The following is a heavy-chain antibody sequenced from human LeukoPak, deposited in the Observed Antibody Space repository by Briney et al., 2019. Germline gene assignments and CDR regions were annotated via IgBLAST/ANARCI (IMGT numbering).Heavy chain of an antibody. CDR3: ARGYYYDSSGYPRGAFDI. CDR1: GLTFGSYG. CDR2: ISYDGSDK. Sequence: PGGSLRLSCAASGLTFGSYGMHWVRQAPGKGLEWVAVISYDGSDKYYADPVKGRFTISRDNAKSMLYLQMNSLRAEDTAVYYCARGYYYDSSGYPRGAFDIWGQGTMVTVSS. J-gene: IGHJ3*02. V-gene: IGHV3-30*03. D-gene: IGHD3-22*01.